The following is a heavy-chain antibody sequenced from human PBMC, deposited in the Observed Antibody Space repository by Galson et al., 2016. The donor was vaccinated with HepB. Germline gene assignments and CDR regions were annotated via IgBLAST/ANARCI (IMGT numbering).Heavy chain of an antibody. J-gene: IGHJ5*02. CDR3: SNHYGSGTYFEFDP. Sequence: SLRLSCAASGFTVTNAWMTWVRQAPGKGLEWVGRIKSRTDGGTADYAAPVKGRFIISRDDSKNTLYLQMNSLKTEDTAVYYCSNHYGSGTYFEFDPWGQGTPVTGSS. D-gene: IGHD3-10*01. CDR2: IKSRTDGGTA. V-gene: IGHV3-15*01. CDR1: GFTVTNAW.